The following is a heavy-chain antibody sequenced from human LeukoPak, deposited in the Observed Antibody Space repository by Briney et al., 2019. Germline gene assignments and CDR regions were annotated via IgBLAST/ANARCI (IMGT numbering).Heavy chain of an antibody. D-gene: IGHD2-2*01. J-gene: IGHJ4*02. CDR3: ARVAGAMKTFDY. CDR2: IIPIFGTA. CDR1: GGTFSSYD. Sequence: SVKVYCKASGGTFSSYDISWVRQAPGQGLEWMGGIIPIFGTANYAQKFQGRVTITADESTSTAYMELSSLRSEDTAVYYCARVAGAMKTFDYWGQGTLVTVSS. V-gene: IGHV1-69*13.